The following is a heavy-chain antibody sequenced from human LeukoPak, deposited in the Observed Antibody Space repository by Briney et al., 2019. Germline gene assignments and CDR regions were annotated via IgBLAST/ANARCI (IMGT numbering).Heavy chain of an antibody. Sequence: GGSLRLSCAASGFTFSSYSMNWVRQAPGKGLEWVSSISSSSSYIYYADSVKGRFTISRDNAKNSLYLQMNSLRAEDTAVYYCARDLSRSVVVVAATGCYYGMDVWGQGTTVTVSS. CDR1: GFTFSSYS. CDR3: ARDLSRSVVVVAATGCYYGMDV. CDR2: ISSSSSYI. J-gene: IGHJ6*02. V-gene: IGHV3-21*01. D-gene: IGHD2-15*01.